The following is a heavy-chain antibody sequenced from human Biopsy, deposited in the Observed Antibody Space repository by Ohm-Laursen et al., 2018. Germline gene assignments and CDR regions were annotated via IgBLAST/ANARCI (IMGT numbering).Heavy chain of an antibody. V-gene: IGHV4-39*01. CDR1: GGSVSSNTNY. J-gene: IGHJ5*02. CDR2: IFYSGII. CDR3: ARHPTGFWFDP. Sequence: SDTLSLTCIVSGGSVSSNTNYWAWIRQPPGKGLEWIGSIFYSGIIYYNPSLKSRVSISVDTSKNQFSLNLNSVTAADTAVYYCARHPTGFWFDPWGQGTLVSVSS.